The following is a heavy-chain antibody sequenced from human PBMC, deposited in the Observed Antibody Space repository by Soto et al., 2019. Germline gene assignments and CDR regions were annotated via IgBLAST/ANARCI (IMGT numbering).Heavy chain of an antibody. J-gene: IGHJ4*02. CDR1: GLTFRNKP. CDR3: AKNQERELPRFIDF. CDR2: MSGSSSTT. Sequence: EVRLLESGGGLVKPGGSLSPSGATPGLTFRNKPWSWAGQAPGGDREWVSSMSGSSSTTYYADSVRGRFTISRDRSKNTLYLQMSSLRAEDTALYYCAKNQERELPRFIDFWGQGTLVTVSS. V-gene: IGHV3-23*01. D-gene: IGHD1-7*01.